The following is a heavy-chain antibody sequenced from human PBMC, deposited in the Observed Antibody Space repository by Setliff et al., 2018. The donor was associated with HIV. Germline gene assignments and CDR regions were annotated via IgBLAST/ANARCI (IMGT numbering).Heavy chain of an antibody. Sequence: PGGSLRLSCTASGFTFSSYSMNWVRQAPGKGLEWVSSISSGSSYIYYPDSVKGRFTISRDNAKNSLYLRMNSLRADDTAVYYCARDSSTAEGDNSDAFDIWGQGTLVTVSS. CDR1: GFTFSSYS. V-gene: IGHV3-21*01. CDR2: ISSGSSYI. D-gene: IGHD1-20*01. J-gene: IGHJ3*02. CDR3: ARDSSTAEGDNSDAFDI.